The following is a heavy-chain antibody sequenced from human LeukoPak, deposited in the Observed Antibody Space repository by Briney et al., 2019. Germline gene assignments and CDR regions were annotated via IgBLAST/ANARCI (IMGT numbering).Heavy chain of an antibody. CDR2: IWNDGSVR. CDR3: AGASGSYDY. Sequence: TGGSLRLSCAASGFTFSTYGLHWVRQAPDKGLEWVAVIWNDGSVRYYADSVKGRFTISRDNSKNPLYLQMNSLRAEDTAVYYCAGASGSYDYWGQGTLVTVSS. CDR1: GFTFSTYG. V-gene: IGHV3-33*01. J-gene: IGHJ4*02. D-gene: IGHD1-26*01.